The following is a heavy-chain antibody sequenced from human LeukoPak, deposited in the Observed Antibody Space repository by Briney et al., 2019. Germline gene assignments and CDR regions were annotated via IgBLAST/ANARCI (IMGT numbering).Heavy chain of an antibody. CDR3: ARELIAAAGTPYFDY. V-gene: IGHV3-33*01. Sequence: GGSLRLSCAASGFTFSSYGMHWVRQAPGKGLEWVAVIWYDGSNKYYADSVKGRFTISRDNSKNTLYLQMNSLRAEDTAVYYCARELIAAAGTPYFDYWGQGTLVTVS. CDR1: GFTFSSYG. J-gene: IGHJ4*02. D-gene: IGHD6-13*01. CDR2: IWYDGSNK.